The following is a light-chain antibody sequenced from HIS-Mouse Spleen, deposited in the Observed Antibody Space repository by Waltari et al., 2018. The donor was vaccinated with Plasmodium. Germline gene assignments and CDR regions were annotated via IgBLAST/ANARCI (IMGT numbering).Light chain of an antibody. Sequence: SYELTQPPSVSVSPGQTARITCSGDALPKQYAYWYQQNSGQAPVLVISEDSKLPSGIPERFSGSSSGTRSTLTSSGGQVEDEADYYGYSTDSSGNHRVFGGGTKLTVL. CDR1: ALPKQY. CDR3: YSTDSSGNHRV. J-gene: IGLJ3*02. CDR2: EDS. V-gene: IGLV3-10*01.